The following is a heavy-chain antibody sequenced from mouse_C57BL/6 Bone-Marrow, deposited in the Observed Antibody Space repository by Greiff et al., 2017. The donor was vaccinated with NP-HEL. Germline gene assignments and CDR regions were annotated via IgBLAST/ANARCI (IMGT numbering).Heavy chain of an antibody. J-gene: IGHJ2*01. CDR2: IYPRSGNT. CDR1: GYTFTSYG. Sequence: QVHVKQSGAELARPGASVKLSCKASGYTFTSYGISWVKQRPGQGLEWIGEIYPRSGNTYYNEKFKGKATLTADKSTSTAYMEISSLTSEDSAVYFCARDRQLRLRLDYWGQGTTLTVSS. V-gene: IGHV1-81*01. CDR3: ARDRQLRLRLDY. D-gene: IGHD3-2*02.